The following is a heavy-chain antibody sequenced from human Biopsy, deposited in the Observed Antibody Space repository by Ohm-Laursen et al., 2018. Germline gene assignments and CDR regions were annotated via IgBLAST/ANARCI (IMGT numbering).Heavy chain of an antibody. CDR3: ARGYCTAINCYMLRSFYFDS. J-gene: IGHJ4*02. Sequence: SLRHSCVASGFFPLTHWMNWVRPAPGKALAWVANIRQDGKEKFYVDSVKGRFTISRDNAKNSLYLQMNSLRAVDTGVYYCARGYCTAINCYMLRSFYFDSWGQGAPVTVSS. V-gene: IGHV3-7*01. CDR2: IRQDGKEK. D-gene: IGHD2-2*02. CDR1: GFFPLTHW.